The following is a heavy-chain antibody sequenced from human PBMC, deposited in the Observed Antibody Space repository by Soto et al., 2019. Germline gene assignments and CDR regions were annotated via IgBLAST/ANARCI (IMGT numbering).Heavy chain of an antibody. V-gene: IGHV3-23*01. D-gene: IGHD7-27*01. Sequence: GGSLRLSCAASGFTFSSSAMSWVRQAPGKGLEWVSAIGGSGGSTYYADSVKGRFTISRDNSKNTLYLQMNSLRPEDTAVYYCVRADGDEAYYYGMDVWGQGTTVTVSS. CDR2: IGGSGGST. J-gene: IGHJ6*02. CDR1: GFTFSSSA. CDR3: VRADGDEAYYYGMDV.